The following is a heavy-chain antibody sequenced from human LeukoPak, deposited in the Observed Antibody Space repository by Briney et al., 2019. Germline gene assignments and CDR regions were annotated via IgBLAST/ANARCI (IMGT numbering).Heavy chain of an antibody. CDR2: ISSSSSYI. V-gene: IGHV3-21*01. CDR3: AREINWGKIDY. D-gene: IGHD7-27*01. Sequence: GGSLRLSCAASGFTFSSYSMNWVRQAPGKGLEWVSSISSSSSYIYYADSVKGRFTISRDNAKNSLYLQMNSLRAEDTAVYYCAREINWGKIDYWGQGTLVTVSS. CDR1: GFTFSSYS. J-gene: IGHJ4*02.